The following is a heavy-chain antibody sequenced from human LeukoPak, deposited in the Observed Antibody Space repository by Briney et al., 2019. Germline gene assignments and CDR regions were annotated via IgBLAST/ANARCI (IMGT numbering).Heavy chain of an antibody. CDR2: IYTSGST. D-gene: IGHD4-11*01. J-gene: IGHJ5*02. V-gene: IGHV4-61*02. CDR3: ARDALNDYRHNWFDP. CDR1: GGSISSGSHY. Sequence: SQTLSLTCTVSGGSISSGSHYWSWIRQPAGKGLEWIGRIYTSGSTNYNPSLKSRVTISVDTSKNQFSLKLSSVTAADTAVYYCARDALNDYRHNWFDPWGQGTLVTVSS.